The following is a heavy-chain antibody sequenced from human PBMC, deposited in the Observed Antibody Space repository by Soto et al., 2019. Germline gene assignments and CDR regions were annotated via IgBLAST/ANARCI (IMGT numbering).Heavy chain of an antibody. CDR3: ARGSRVPTRNWFDS. V-gene: IGHV1-3*01. J-gene: IGHJ5*01. CDR1: GYTFTSYA. Sequence: DSWKVSCKASGYTFTSYAMHWVRHAPGQRLEWMGWINAGNGNTKYSQKFQGRVTITRDTSASTAYMELSSLRSEDTAVYYCARGSRVPTRNWFDSRGQGTLVTVSS. D-gene: IGHD3-10*01. CDR2: INAGNGNT.